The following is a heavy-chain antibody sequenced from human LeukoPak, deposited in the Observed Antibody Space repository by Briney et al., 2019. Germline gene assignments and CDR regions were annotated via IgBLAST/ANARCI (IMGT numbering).Heavy chain of an antibody. CDR3: ARIHRYCSGGACYALDN. Sequence: PSETLSLTCTVSGGSISSYYWSWIRQPPGKGLEWIGYIYYSGSTNYNPSFKSRITISVDTSRNQFSLQLSSVTAADTAVYYCARIHRYCSGGACYALDNWGQGTLVAVSS. J-gene: IGHJ4*02. CDR2: IYYSGST. CDR1: GGSISSYY. D-gene: IGHD2-15*01. V-gene: IGHV4-59*01.